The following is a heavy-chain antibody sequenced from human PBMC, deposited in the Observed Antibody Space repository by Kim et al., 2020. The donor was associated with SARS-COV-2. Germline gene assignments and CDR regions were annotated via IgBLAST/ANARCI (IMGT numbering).Heavy chain of an antibody. CDR3: ARDREFIAAAGYYYYGMDV. Sequence: ASVKVSCKASGYTFTSYGISWVRQAPGQGLEWMGWISAYNGNTNYAQKLQGRVTMTTDTSTSTAYMELRSLRSDDTAVYYCARDREFIAAAGYYYYGMDVWGQGTTVTVSS. CDR2: ISAYNGNT. CDR1: GYTFTSYG. J-gene: IGHJ6*02. V-gene: IGHV1-18*04. D-gene: IGHD6-13*01.